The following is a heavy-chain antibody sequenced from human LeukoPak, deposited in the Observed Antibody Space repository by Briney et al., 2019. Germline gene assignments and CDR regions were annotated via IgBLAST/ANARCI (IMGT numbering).Heavy chain of an antibody. CDR1: GGTFSSYA. D-gene: IGHD5-18*01. J-gene: IGHJ6*03. CDR3: AKDQKRGYSYGYLFYYYYMDV. V-gene: IGHV1-69*06. Sequence: SVKVSCKASGGTFSSYAISWVRQAPGQGLEWMGGIIPIFGTANYAQKFQGRVTITADKSTSTAYMELSSLRSEDTAVYYCAKDQKRGYSYGYLFYYYYMDVWGKGTTVTISS. CDR2: IIPIFGTA.